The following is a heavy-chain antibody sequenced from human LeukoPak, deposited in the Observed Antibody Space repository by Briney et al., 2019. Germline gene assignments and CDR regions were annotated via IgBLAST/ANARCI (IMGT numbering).Heavy chain of an antibody. CDR1: GFTYSSYS. V-gene: IGHV3-48*04. D-gene: IGHD4-17*01. CDR2: ISSSSSTI. Sequence: PGGSLRLSCAASGFTYSSYSMNWVRQAPGKGLEWVSYISSSSSTIYYADSVKGRFTISRDNAKNSLYLQMNSLRAEDTAVYYCARELDYGDYALPYYYYGMDVWGQGTTVTVSS. CDR3: ARELDYGDYALPYYYYGMDV. J-gene: IGHJ6*02.